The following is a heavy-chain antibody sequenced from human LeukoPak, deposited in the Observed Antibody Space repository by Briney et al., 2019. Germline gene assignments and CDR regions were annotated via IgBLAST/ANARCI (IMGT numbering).Heavy chain of an antibody. V-gene: IGHV1-24*01. D-gene: IGHD4-23*01. CDR3: ATDPVPGNLRVLYGMDV. J-gene: IGHJ6*02. CDR1: GYTLTELS. CDR2: FEPEDGET. Sequence: ASVKVSCKVSGYTLTELSMHWVRQAPGKGLEWMGGFEPEDGETIYAQEFQGRVTMTEDTSTDTAYMELSSLRSEDTAVYYCATDPVPGNLRVLYGMDVWGQGTTVTVSS.